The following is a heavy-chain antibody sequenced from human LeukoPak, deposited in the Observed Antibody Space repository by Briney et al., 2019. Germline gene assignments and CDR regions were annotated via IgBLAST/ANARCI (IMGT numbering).Heavy chain of an antibody. J-gene: IGHJ4*02. CDR3: ARGRIGGPKAPFDY. Sequence: PSETLSLTCTVSGGSLTNYYWSWIRQPPGKGREWIGHIYESESTTYNPSLESRVTISVDTSKNQFSLRLSSVTAADTALYYCARGRIGGPKAPFDYWGQGTLVTVSS. V-gene: IGHV4-59*01. CDR2: IYESEST. CDR1: GGSLTNYY. D-gene: IGHD3-16*01.